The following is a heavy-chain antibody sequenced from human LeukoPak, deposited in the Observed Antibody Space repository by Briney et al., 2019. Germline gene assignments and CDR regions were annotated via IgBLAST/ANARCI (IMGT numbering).Heavy chain of an antibody. J-gene: IGHJ3*02. V-gene: IGHV3-48*03. CDR3: ARDQTATANSRGFDI. CDR1: GFSFSSYE. CDR2: ISSSGSAK. Sequence: PGGSLRLSCAASGFSFSSYEWNWVRQAPGKGLEWVSYISSSGSAKYYADSVKGRFTISRDNAKNSLYLQMNSLRAEDTAVYYCARDQTATANSRGFDIWGQGTMVTVSS. D-gene: IGHD4-23*01.